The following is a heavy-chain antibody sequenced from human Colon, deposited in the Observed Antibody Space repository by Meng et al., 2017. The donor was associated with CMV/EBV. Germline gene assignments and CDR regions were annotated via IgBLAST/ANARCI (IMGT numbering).Heavy chain of an antibody. CDR2: IYHSGST. D-gene: IGHD6-6*01. Sequence: GSLRLSCTVSGYSISSGYYWGWIRQPPGKGLEWIGSIYHSGSTYYNPSLKSRVTISVDTSKNQFSLKLSSVTAADTAVYYCARTPYSSSGYFQHWGQGTLVTVSS. CDR3: ARTPYSSSGYFQH. V-gene: IGHV4-38-2*02. J-gene: IGHJ1*01. CDR1: GYSISSGYY.